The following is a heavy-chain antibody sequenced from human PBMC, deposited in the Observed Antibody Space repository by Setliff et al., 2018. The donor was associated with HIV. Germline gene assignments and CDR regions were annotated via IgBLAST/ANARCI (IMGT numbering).Heavy chain of an antibody. Sequence: ASVMVSCKASGYTFTGHYMHWVRQAPGQGLQWMGWIDPHTGGPQYSQKFLGRVTMTRDTSISTVYMELTSLRSDDTAIYYCARDANYGSSGYDREYFDYWGQGTLVTVS. V-gene: IGHV1-2*02. J-gene: IGHJ4*02. CDR1: GYTFTGHY. D-gene: IGHD5-12*01. CDR2: IDPHTGGP. CDR3: ARDANYGSSGYDREYFDY.